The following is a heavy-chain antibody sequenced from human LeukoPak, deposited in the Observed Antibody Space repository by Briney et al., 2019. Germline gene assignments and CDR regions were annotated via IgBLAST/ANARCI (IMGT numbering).Heavy chain of an antibody. Sequence: PGGSLRLSCAASGFTFSSSAMSWVRQAPGKGLEWVSGISVGVGSTYYADSVKGRFTISRDNSKNTLFLQMNSLRAEDTAVYYCAKDLKGMDVWGQGTTVTVSS. CDR1: GFTFSSSA. CDR3: AKDLKGMDV. J-gene: IGHJ6*02. V-gene: IGHV3-23*01. CDR2: ISVGVGST.